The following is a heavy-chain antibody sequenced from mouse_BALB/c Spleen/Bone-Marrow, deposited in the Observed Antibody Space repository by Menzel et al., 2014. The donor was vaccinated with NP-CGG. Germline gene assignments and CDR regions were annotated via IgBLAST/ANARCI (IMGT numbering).Heavy chain of an antibody. J-gene: IGHJ2*01. CDR3: ARENYGGSYYFDY. Sequence: LVESGPELVKPGASVKISCKASGYTFTDYYINWVKQKPGQGLEWIGWIYPGSGNTKYNEKFKGKATLTVDTSSSTAYMQLSSLTSEDTAVYFCARENYGGSYYFDYWGQGTTPTVSS. CDR1: GYTFTDYY. V-gene: IGHV1-84*02. CDR2: IYPGSGNT. D-gene: IGHD1-1*01.